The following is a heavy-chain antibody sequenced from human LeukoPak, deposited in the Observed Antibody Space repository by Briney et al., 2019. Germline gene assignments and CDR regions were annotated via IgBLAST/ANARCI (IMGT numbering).Heavy chain of an antibody. J-gene: IGHJ3*02. CDR1: GFTFSSYA. V-gene: IGHV3-30-3*01. CDR3: TRVRMYSSGWFSLRVDAFDI. Sequence: PGRSLRLSCAASGFTFSSYAMHWVRQAPGKGLEWVAVISYDGSNKYYADSVKGRFTISRDNSKNTLYLQMDSLRTEDTAVYYCTRVRMYSSGWFSLRVDAFDIWGQGTMVTVSS. D-gene: IGHD6-19*01. CDR2: ISYDGSNK.